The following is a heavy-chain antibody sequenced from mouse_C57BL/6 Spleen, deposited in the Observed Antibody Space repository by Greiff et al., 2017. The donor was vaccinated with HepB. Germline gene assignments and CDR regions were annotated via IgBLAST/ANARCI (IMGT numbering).Heavy chain of an antibody. D-gene: IGHD1-1*01. CDR1: GYSITSGYY. Sequence: EVQLQESGPGLVKPSQSLSLTCSVTGYSITSGYYWNWIRQFPGNKLEWMGYISYDGSNNYNPSLKNRISITRDTFKNQFFLKLNSVTTEDTATYYCARGATVVENYFDYWGQGTTLTVSS. J-gene: IGHJ2*01. CDR2: ISYDGSN. V-gene: IGHV3-6*01. CDR3: ARGATVVENYFDY.